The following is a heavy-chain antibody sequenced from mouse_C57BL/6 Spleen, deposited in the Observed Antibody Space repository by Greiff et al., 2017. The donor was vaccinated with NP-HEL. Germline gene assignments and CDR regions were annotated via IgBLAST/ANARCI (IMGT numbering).Heavy chain of an antibody. V-gene: IGHV1-55*01. CDR3: ARPSPYYYGSSSYAMDY. CDR2: IYPGSGST. J-gene: IGHJ4*01. D-gene: IGHD1-1*01. Sequence: QVQLQQPGAELVKPGASVKMSCKASGYTFTSYWITWVKQRPGQGLEWIGDIYPGSGSTNYNEKFKSKATLTVDTSSSTAYMQLSSLTSEDSAVYYCARPSPYYYGSSSYAMDYWGQGTSVTVSS. CDR1: GYTFTSYW.